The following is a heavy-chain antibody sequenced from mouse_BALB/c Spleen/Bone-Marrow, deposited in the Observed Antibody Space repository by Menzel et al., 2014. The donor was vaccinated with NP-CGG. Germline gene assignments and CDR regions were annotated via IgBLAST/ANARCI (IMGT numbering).Heavy chain of an antibody. D-gene: IGHD1-1*01. V-gene: IGHV2-9*02. CDR2: IWTGGTT. CDR1: GFSLTSYG. Sequence: QVQLKESGPGLVAPSQSLSITCTVSGFSLTSYGVHWVRQPPGKGLEWLGVIWTGGTTNYDSALMSRLSISKDNSESQVFLKMKSLQTDDTAIYYCARDYGSRHYFDYWGQGTTLTVPS. CDR3: ARDYGSRHYFDY. J-gene: IGHJ2*01.